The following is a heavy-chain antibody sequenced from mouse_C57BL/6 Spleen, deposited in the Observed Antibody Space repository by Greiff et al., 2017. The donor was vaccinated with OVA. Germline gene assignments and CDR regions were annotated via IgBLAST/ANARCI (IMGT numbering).Heavy chain of an antibody. V-gene: IGHV5-4*01. D-gene: IGHD2-3*01. CDR2: ISDGGSYT. Sequence: DVMLVESGGGLVKPGGSLKLSCAASGFTFSSYAMSWVRQTPEKRLEWVATISDGGSYTYYPDNVKGRFTISRDNAKNNLYLQMSHLKSEDTAMYYCAREREIYDGYSWFAYWGQGTLVTVSA. CDR1: GFTFSSYA. CDR3: AREREIYDGYSWFAY. J-gene: IGHJ3*01.